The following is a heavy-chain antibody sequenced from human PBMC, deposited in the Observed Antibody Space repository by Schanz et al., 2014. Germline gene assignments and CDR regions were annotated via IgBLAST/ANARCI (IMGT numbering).Heavy chain of an antibody. CDR2: IYYSGST. CDR3: ASVGAYGTIFGVVKN. Sequence: QVQLQESGPGLVKPSETLSLTCSVSGGSISSYYCSWIRQHPGKGLEWIGYIYYSGSTYYNPSLKSRITISVDTSKNQFSLKLSSVTAADTAVYYCASVGAYGTIFGVVKNWGQGTLVTVSS. V-gene: IGHV4-59*06. CDR1: GGSISSYY. J-gene: IGHJ4*02. D-gene: IGHD3-3*01.